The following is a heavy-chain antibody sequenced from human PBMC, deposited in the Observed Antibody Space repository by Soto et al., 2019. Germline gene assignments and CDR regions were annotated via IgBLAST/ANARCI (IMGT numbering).Heavy chain of an antibody. CDR1: GGTISSYY. CDR3: ARQIRWALDY. V-gene: IGHV4-59*08. Sequence: PSQTLSLTYTVSGGTISSYYWRWIRQPPGKGLEWIGYIYYSGSTNYNPSLKSRVTISVDTSKNQFSLKLSSVTAADTAVYYCARQIRWALDYWGQGTLVTVSS. J-gene: IGHJ4*02. CDR2: IYYSGST.